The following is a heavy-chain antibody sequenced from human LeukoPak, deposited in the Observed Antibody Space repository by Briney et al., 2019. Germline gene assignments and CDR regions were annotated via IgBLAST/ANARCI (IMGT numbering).Heavy chain of an antibody. CDR2: INPNSGGT. V-gene: IGHV1-2*04. Sequence: ASVKVSCKASGYTFTGYYMHWVRQAPGQGLEWMGWINPNSGGTNYAQKFQGWVTMTRDTSISTAYMELSSLRSEDTAVYYCATFGYYYDSSGYYDYWGQGTLATVSS. CDR3: ATFGYYYDSSGYYDY. J-gene: IGHJ4*02. CDR1: GYTFTGYY. D-gene: IGHD3-22*01.